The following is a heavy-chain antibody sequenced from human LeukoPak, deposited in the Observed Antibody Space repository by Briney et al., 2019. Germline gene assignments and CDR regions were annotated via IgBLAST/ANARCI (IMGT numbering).Heavy chain of an antibody. D-gene: IGHD3-22*01. J-gene: IGHJ4*02. CDR2: ISWNSGSI. CDR3: AKADYYDSSGRTYYFDY. V-gene: IGHV3-9*01. Sequence: PGRSLRLSCAASGFTFDDYAMHRVRQAPGKGLEWVSGISWNSGSIGYADSVKGRFTISRDNAKNSLYLQMNSLRAEDTALYYCAKADYYDSSGRTYYFDYWGQGTLVTVSS. CDR1: GFTFDDYA.